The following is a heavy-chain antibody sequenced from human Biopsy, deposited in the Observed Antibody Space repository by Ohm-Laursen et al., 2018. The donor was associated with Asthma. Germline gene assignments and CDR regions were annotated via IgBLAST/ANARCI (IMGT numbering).Heavy chain of an antibody. J-gene: IGHJ6*02. Sequence: GTLSLTCTVSGGSVSTGSYYWSWIRQPTGKGLEWLGYIYYTGSDNYNPSLKSRVTISVDTSKNQFSLRLNSVTAADTAVYYCARGPNYHGSGRAPIGMDVWGQGTTVTVSS. D-gene: IGHD3-10*01. CDR3: ARGPNYHGSGRAPIGMDV. CDR1: GGSVSTGSYY. CDR2: IYYTGSD. V-gene: IGHV4-61*10.